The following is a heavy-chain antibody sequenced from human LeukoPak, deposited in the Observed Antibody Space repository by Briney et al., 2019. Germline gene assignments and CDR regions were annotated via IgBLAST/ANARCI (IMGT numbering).Heavy chain of an antibody. Sequence: GGSLRLSCAASGFTFSSYAMSWVRQAPGKGLEWVSAISGSGGSTYHADSVKGRFTISRDNSKNTLYLQMNSLRAEDTAVYYCARLLGYCSSTSCSTGAFDIWGQGTMVTVSS. D-gene: IGHD2-2*01. CDR2: ISGSGGST. CDR3: ARLLGYCSSTSCSTGAFDI. J-gene: IGHJ3*02. CDR1: GFTFSSYA. V-gene: IGHV3-23*01.